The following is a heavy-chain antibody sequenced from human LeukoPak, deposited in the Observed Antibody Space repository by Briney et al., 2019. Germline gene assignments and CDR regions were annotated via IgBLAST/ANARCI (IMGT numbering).Heavy chain of an antibody. CDR3: AKDLSPGRLVGATMGAF. CDR2: ISGGSSST. D-gene: IGHD1-26*01. V-gene: IGHV3-43*02. J-gene: IGHJ4*02. Sequence: GGSLRLSCATSGFIFDDFAMHWVRQPPGKGLEWVSLISGGSSSTYYADSVKGRFTISRDNSKNSLYLQMNSLRTEDTALYYCAKDLSPGRLVGATMGAFWGQGTLVTVSS. CDR1: GFIFDDFA.